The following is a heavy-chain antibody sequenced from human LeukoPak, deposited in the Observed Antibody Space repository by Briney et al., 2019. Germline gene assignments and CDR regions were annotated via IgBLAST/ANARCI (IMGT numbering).Heavy chain of an antibody. D-gene: IGHD3-22*01. CDR1: GFTSSDYW. CDR2: MNSAGTTT. CDR3: AEPEGGYYDIRPD. V-gene: IGHV3-74*01. Sequence: GGSLRLSCAASGFTSSDYWMHWVRHAPGKGLVWVSRMNSAGTTTNYADSVKGRFTISRDNSKNTLYLQMNSLRAEDTAVYYCAEPEGGYYDIRPDWGQGTLVTVSS. J-gene: IGHJ4*02.